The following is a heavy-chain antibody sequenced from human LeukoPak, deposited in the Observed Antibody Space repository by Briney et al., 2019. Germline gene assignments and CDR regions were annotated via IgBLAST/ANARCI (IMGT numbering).Heavy chain of an antibody. J-gene: IGHJ6*02. CDR2: IYSGGST. D-gene: IGHD4-17*01. CDR1: GFTVSSNY. V-gene: IGHV3-53*01. CDR3: ARDDYGDGYYYYGMDV. Sequence: GGSLRLSCAASGFTVSSNYMSWVRQAPGKGLEWVSVIYSGGSTYYADSAKGRFTISRDNSKNTLYLQMNSLRAEDTAVYYCARDDYGDGYYYYGMDVWGQGTTVTVSS.